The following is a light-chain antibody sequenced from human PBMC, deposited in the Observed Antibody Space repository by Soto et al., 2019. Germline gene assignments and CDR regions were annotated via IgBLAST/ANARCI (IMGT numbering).Light chain of an antibody. CDR3: SSYTSSSTYV. J-gene: IGLJ1*01. V-gene: IGLV2-14*01. CDR2: DVT. Sequence: QSALTQPASVSGSPGQSVTISCTGTSSDVGGYDYVSWYQHHPGKAPKLVIYDVTYRPSGVSDRFSGSKSANTASLTISGLQAEDEADYYCSSYTSSSTYVFGTGTKVTLL. CDR1: SSDVGGYDY.